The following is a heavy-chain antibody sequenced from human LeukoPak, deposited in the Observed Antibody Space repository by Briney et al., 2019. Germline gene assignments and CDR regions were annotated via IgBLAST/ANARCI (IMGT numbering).Heavy chain of an antibody. Sequence: GASVKVSCEASGYTFTAYLLHWVRHAPGQGLEWMGWINPNRGETDYAQNFQGRFTMTTDTSINTAYMDLHRLRPHATAVYYSVRSPTSGTYYNRPYYFAYCRQGTLVTVSS. CDR3: VRSPTSGTYYNRPYYFAY. CDR1: GYTFTAYL. J-gene: IGHJ4*02. CDR2: INPNRGET. D-gene: IGHD3-10*01. V-gene: IGHV1-2*02.